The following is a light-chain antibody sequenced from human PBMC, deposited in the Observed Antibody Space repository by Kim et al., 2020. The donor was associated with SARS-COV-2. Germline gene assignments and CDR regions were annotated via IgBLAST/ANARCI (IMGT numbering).Light chain of an antibody. V-gene: IGKV1-12*01. Sequence: DIQMTQSPSSVSASVGDRVTITCRASQDISNWLAWYQQKPGKAPKLLIYAASDLQSGVPSRFSGSGSGTDFTLTINSLQPEDFATYYCQQANNFPWTFGQGTKLEI. CDR1: QDISNW. CDR2: AAS. CDR3: QQANNFPWT. J-gene: IGKJ1*01.